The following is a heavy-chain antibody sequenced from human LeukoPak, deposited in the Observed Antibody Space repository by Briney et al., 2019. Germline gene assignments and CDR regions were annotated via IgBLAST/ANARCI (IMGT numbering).Heavy chain of an antibody. CDR3: ARVRIAGGDFDY. CDR1: GGSVSSGSYY. V-gene: IGHV4-61*01. J-gene: IGHJ4*02. Sequence: TSETLSLTCTVSGGSVSSGSYYWSWIRQPPGKGLEWIGYIYYSGSTNYNPSLKSRVTISVDTSKNQFPLKLSSVTAADTAVYYCARVRIAGGDFDYWGQGTLVTVSS. D-gene: IGHD6-13*01. CDR2: IYYSGST.